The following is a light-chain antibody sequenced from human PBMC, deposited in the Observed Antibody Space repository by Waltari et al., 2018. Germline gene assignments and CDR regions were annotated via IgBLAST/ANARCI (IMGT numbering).Light chain of an antibody. V-gene: IGKV3-15*01. CDR3: HQYKDYPST. J-gene: IGKJ2*01. CDR2: DVS. CDR1: QAVSNK. Sequence: DIEMTQSPATLSVSPGERTTLSCSASQAVSNKLAWYQQKPGQAPRVVIYDVSTRDTGIPVRFSGSGSSTEFTLTIDRMQSEDFAVYYCHQYKDYPSTFGQGTKVEIK.